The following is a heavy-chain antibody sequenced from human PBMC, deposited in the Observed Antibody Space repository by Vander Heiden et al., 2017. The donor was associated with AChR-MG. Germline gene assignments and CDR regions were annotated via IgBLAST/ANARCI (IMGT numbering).Heavy chain of an antibody. CDR2: IYYSGST. Sequence: QVQLQESGPGLVTPAQPLSLTATVSGGSISSGDYYWSWLRQAPGKGLEWIGYIYYSGSTYYNPALKSRVTISVDTSKNQFSLKLSSVTAADTAVYYCARELDLDVWGQGTTVTVSS. V-gene: IGHV4-30-4*01. CDR3: ARELDLDV. D-gene: IGHD1-1*01. J-gene: IGHJ6*02. CDR1: GGSISSGDYY.